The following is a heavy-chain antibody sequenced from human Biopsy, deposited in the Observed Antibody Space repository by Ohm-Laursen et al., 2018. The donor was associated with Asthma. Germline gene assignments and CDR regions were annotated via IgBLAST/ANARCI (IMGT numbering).Heavy chain of an antibody. CDR1: GFTFMTYG. D-gene: IGHD3-16*01. CDR3: ARDFSRAIMIGGGREHYFDF. J-gene: IGHJ4*02. CDR2: VGSDESYT. V-gene: IGHV3-33*01. Sequence: LRLSCAASGFTFMTYGMHWVRQVPGKGLEWVATVGSDESYTDHADSVKGRFTISRDNSKNTLHLQMNSLSPEDTAVYYCARDFSRAIMIGGGREHYFDFWGQGTLVTVSS.